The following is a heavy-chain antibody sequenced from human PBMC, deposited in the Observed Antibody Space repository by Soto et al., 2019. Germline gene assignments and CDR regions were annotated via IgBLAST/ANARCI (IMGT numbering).Heavy chain of an antibody. J-gene: IGHJ4*02. Sequence: QVQLVQSGAEVKKPGASVKVSYKASGYTFTSYGISWVRQAPGQGLEWMGWISAYNGNTNYAQKLQGRVTMTTDTSTSTAYMELRTLRSDDTAVYYCARDGYYDSSGYRSDFDYWGQGTLVTVSS. CDR3: ARDGYYDSSGYRSDFDY. V-gene: IGHV1-18*01. CDR2: ISAYNGNT. CDR1: GYTFTSYG. D-gene: IGHD3-22*01.